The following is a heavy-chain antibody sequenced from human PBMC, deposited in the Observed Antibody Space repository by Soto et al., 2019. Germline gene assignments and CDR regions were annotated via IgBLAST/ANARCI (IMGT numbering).Heavy chain of an antibody. D-gene: IGHD3-3*01. CDR1: GFSFSTHV. CDR3: ARPGRGFWSGRNFFDY. J-gene: IGHJ4*02. V-gene: IGHV3-30*03. CDR2: ISDDGSNI. Sequence: PGGSLRLSCAASGFSFSTHVMHWVRQAPGKGLEWVAFISDDGSNIYYGDSVKGRFTISRDNSKNTLYLQMNSLRVEDTAVYYCARPGRGFWSGRNFFDYWGQGTQVTVSS.